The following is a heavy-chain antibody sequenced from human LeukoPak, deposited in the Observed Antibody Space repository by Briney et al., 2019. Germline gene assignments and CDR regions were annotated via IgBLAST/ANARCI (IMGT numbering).Heavy chain of an antibody. J-gene: IGHJ4*02. V-gene: IGHV3-49*04. CDR1: GFTFSSYA. CDR2: IRSKAYGGTT. CDR3: TRAGISFAGTGAFH. Sequence: PGGSLRLSCAASGFTFSSYAMSWVRQAAGKGLEWVGFIRSKAYGGTTEYAASVKGRFTISRDDSKSIAYLQMNSLRTEDTAVYYCTRAGISFAGTGAFHWGQGTLVTVSS. D-gene: IGHD1-1*01.